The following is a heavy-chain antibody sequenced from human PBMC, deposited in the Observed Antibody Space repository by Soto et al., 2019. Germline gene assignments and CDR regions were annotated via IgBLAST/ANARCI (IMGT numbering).Heavy chain of an antibody. CDR1: GYTFTGYY. J-gene: IGHJ5*02. D-gene: IGHD3-3*01. CDR2: INPNSGGT. CDR3: ARPITIFGVGTQDNWFDP. V-gene: IGHV1-2*02. Sequence: ASVKVSCKASGYTFTGYYMHWVRQAPGQGLEWMGWINPNSGGTNYAQKFQGRVTMTRDTSISTAYMELSRLRSDDTAVYYCARPITIFGVGTQDNWFDPWGQGTLVTVS.